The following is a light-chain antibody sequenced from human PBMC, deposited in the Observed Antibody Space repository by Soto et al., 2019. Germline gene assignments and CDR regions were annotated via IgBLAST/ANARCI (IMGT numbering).Light chain of an antibody. CDR3: MQGAHWPPT. CDR2: MVS. Sequence: DVVLTQSPPSLPVTLGQPASISCRSSQSLVYRDGNTHLNWFQQRPGQSPRRLIYMVSTRDSGVPDRFSGNGLSTEFSLKVRRVAADDVGVYYCMQGAHWPPTFGQGTKVEI. V-gene: IGKV2-30*01. CDR1: QSLVYRDGNTH. J-gene: IGKJ1*01.